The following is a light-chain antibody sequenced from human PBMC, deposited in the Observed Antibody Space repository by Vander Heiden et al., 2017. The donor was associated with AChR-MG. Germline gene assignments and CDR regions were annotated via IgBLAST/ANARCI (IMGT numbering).Light chain of an antibody. CDR2: GNN. J-gene: IGLJ2*01. Sequence: QSVLTQPPSVSGAPGQRVTISCPGSSSNIGAGYDGHWYQQLPGTAPKLLIYGNNNRPSGVPDRFSGSKSGTSVSLAITGLQAEDEAVYYCQSYDSSLSAFVVFGGGTKLTVL. V-gene: IGLV1-40*01. CDR3: QSYDSSLSAFVV. CDR1: SSNIGAGYD.